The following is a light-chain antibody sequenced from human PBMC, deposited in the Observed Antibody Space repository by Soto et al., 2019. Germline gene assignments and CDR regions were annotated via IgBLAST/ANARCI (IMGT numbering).Light chain of an antibody. CDR3: MIWQSTGYVG. J-gene: IGLJ2*01. CDR1: SDINVDNYN. V-gene: IGLV5-37*01. CDR2: YYSDSDK. Sequence: QPVLTQPPSSSASPGEAARLTCTLPSDINVDNYNIYWYQQKPGSPPRYLLYYYSDSDKGQGYGVPSRVSGSKDASANAWLLLISGLQSEDEADYYCMIWQSTGYVGFGGGTKLTGL.